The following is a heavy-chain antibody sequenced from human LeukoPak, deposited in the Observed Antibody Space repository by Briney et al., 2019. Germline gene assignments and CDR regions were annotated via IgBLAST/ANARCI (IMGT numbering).Heavy chain of an antibody. J-gene: IGHJ4*02. CDR3: ARSTTGTTFLFDY. CDR2: IYPGDSDT. CDR1: GYSFTSYW. D-gene: IGHD1-1*01. Sequence: GESLKISCKGSGYSFTSYWIGWVRQMTGKGLEWIGIIYPGDSDTRYSPSFQGQVTISADKSISTAYLQWSSLKASDTAMYYCARSTTGTTFLFDYWGQGTLVTVSS. V-gene: IGHV5-51*01.